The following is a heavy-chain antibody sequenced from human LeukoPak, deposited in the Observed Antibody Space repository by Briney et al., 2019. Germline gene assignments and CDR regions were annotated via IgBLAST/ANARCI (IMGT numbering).Heavy chain of an antibody. CDR3: ASSPRYDSSDY. V-gene: IGHV3-7*01. J-gene: IGHJ4*02. CDR1: GFTFSSYW. Sequence: PGGPLRLSCAASGFTFSSYWMSWVRQPPGKGLEWVANIKQDGSDKYYVGSVKGRSTISRDNAKNSLYLQMNSLRAEDTAVYYCASSPRYDSSDYWGQGTLVTVSS. CDR2: IKQDGSDK. D-gene: IGHD3-22*01.